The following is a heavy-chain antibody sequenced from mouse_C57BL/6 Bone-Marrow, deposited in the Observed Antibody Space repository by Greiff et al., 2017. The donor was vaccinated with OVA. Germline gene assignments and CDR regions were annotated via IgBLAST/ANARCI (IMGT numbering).Heavy chain of an antibody. V-gene: IGHV1-54*01. CDR3: ARGAMDDYDSWFAY. Sequence: LVESGAELVRPGTSVKVSCKASGYAFTNYLIEWVKQRPGQGLEWIGVINPGSGGTNYNEKFKGKATLTADKSSSTAYMQLSSLTSEDSAVYFCARGAMDDYDSWFAYWGQGTLVTVSA. D-gene: IGHD2-4*01. CDR1: GYAFTNYL. CDR2: INPGSGGT. J-gene: IGHJ3*01.